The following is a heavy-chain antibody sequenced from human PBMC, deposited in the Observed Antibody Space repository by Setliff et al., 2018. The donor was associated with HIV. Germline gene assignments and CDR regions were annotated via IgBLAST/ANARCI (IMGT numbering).Heavy chain of an antibody. V-gene: IGHV4-39*01. Sequence: PSETLSLTCTVSGGSISSHNYYWGWIRQSPGKGLEWIASIRSSGDTYYNPSLQSRVIISVDTSNNQISLKQTSVTAADTAVYYCTIPASSLAPNWGRGTQVTVSS. CDR2: IRSSGDT. J-gene: IGHJ4*02. CDR3: TIPASSLAPN. CDR1: GGSISSHNYY.